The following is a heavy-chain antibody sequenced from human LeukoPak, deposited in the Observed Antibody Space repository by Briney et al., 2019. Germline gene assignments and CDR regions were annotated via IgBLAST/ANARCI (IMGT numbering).Heavy chain of an antibody. CDR2: IYSGGST. CDR3: ARGPYYYDRSGYFDY. V-gene: IGHV3-53*01. D-gene: IGHD3-22*01. J-gene: IGHJ4*02. Sequence: GGSLRLSCAASGFTVSSIYMTWVRQAPGKGLEWVSVIYSGGSTYYADSVKGRFTISRDNSKNTLNLQMNSLRAEDTAVYYCARGPYYYDRSGYFDYWGQGTLVTVSS. CDR1: GFTVSSIY.